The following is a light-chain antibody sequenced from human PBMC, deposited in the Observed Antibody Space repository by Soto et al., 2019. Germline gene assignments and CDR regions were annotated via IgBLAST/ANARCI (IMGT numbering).Light chain of an antibody. Sequence: QAVVTQPPSVSAAPGQTVTISCSGSSSNIGNHYVCWYQQLPGTAPKLLIYDNDKRPSGIPDRFSGSKSGTSATLGITGLQTGDEADYYCGTWDSSLSAVVFGGGTKLTVL. CDR3: GTWDSSLSAVV. V-gene: IGLV1-51*01. CDR1: SSNIGNHY. J-gene: IGLJ2*01. CDR2: DND.